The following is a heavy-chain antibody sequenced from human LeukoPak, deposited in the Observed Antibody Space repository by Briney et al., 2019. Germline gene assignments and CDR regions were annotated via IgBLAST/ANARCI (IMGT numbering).Heavy chain of an antibody. CDR2: INQDGSEK. V-gene: IGHV3-7*05. CDR1: GFTFSDYY. CDR3: ARGGRYWFDH. J-gene: IGHJ5*02. Sequence: GGSLRLSCAASGFTFSDYYMSWVRQAPGKGLEWVAKINQDGSEKYYVDSVKGRFTISRDNAKNSLYLQMNSLRAEDMAVYYCARGGRYWFDHWGQGTLVTVSS.